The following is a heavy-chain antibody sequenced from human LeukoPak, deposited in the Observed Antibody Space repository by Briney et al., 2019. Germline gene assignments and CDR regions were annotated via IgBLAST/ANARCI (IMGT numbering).Heavy chain of an antibody. CDR2: MNPNNGNT. CDR1: GYTFTSYD. Sequence: ASVKVSCKASGYTFTSYDINWVRQATGQGREGMGWMNPNNGNTGYAHKLQGTVTMTRNTSISTAHMELSSLRSEDTAVYSCARGNEYDFWSGYHYWGQGTLVTVSS. V-gene: IGHV1-8*01. J-gene: IGHJ4*02. CDR3: ARGNEYDFWSGYHY. D-gene: IGHD3-3*01.